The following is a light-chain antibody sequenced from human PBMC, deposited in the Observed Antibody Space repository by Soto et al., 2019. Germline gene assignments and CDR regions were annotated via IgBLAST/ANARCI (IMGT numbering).Light chain of an antibody. CDR1: QSISDY. J-gene: IGKJ3*01. Sequence: DIQLTQSPSSLSASVGDRVAITCRSSQSISDYLNWYQQKPGKALKLVIYGASNLQSGVPPRFSGSGSGSEFPLTISGLQPDDFAIYCCQQSYSLPLTFGPGTKVDV. V-gene: IGKV1-39*01. CDR3: QQSYSLPLT. CDR2: GAS.